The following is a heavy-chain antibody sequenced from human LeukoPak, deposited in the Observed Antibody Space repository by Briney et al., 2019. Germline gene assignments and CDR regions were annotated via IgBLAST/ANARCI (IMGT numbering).Heavy chain of an antibody. D-gene: IGHD4-17*01. J-gene: IGHJ4*02. CDR2: ISGYNGNT. CDR3: ARDYGDYPSY. V-gene: IGHV1-18*01. Sequence: ASVKVSCKASGYSFTSYGITWVRQAPGQGLEWMGWISGYNGNTKYAQKFQGRVTMTTDTSTSTAYMELRSLRSDDTAVYYCARDYGDYPSYWGRGTLVTVSS. CDR1: GYSFTSYG.